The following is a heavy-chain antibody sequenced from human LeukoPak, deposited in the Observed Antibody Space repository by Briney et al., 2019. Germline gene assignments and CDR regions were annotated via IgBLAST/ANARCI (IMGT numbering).Heavy chain of an antibody. Sequence: PGRSLRLSCTASGFTFGDYAMSWVRQAPGKGLEWVGFIRSKASGGTTEYTAYVKGRFTISRDDSKSIAYLQMNSLITEDTAIYYCTRGYSIDYWGQGTQVTVSS. D-gene: IGHD4-11*01. V-gene: IGHV3-49*04. J-gene: IGHJ4*02. CDR1: GFTFGDYA. CDR2: IRSKASGGTT. CDR3: TRGYSIDY.